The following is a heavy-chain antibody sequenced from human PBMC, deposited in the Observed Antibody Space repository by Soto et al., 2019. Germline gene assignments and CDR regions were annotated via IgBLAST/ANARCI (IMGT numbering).Heavy chain of an antibody. CDR1: GYTFTSYA. CDR2: INPGNGNT. CDR3: ARANDIVGALLWFDP. Sequence: ASVKVSCKASGYTFTSYAMRWVRQAPGQRLEWMGGINPGNGNTNYAQKFQGRVTITADASTSTAYMELSSLRSEDTAVYYCARANDIVGALLWFDPWGQGTLVIVSS. V-gene: IGHV1-3*01. J-gene: IGHJ5*02. D-gene: IGHD1-26*01.